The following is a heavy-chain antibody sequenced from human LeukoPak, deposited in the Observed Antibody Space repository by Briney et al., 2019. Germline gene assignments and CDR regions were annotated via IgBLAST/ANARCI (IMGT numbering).Heavy chain of an antibody. Sequence: GGSLRLSYAASGFTSSSYAMSWVRQAPGKGLEWVSAISGSGGSTYYADSVKGRFTISRDNSKNTLYLQMNSLRAEDTAVYYCAKMAHARHYFDYWGQGTLVTVSS. CDR3: AKMAHARHYFDY. J-gene: IGHJ4*02. D-gene: IGHD5-24*01. V-gene: IGHV3-23*01. CDR1: GFTSSSYA. CDR2: ISGSGGST.